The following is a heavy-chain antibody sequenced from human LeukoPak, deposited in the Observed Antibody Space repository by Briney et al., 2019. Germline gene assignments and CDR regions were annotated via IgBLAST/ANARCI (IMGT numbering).Heavy chain of an antibody. J-gene: IGHJ5*02. CDR3: VRGYYGSGAGGGWFDP. CDR2: IKQDGSEK. CDR1: GFTFSSYW. Sequence: GGSLRLSCAASGFTFSSYWMSWVRQAPGKGLEWVASIKQDGSEKYYVDSVKGRFTISRDNAKNSLYLQMNSLRAEDTAVYYCVRGYYGSGAGGGWFDPWGQGTLVTVSS. V-gene: IGHV3-7*01. D-gene: IGHD3-10*01.